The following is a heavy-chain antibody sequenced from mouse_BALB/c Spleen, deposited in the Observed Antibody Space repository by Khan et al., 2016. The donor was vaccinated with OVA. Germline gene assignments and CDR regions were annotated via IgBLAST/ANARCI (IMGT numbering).Heavy chain of an antibody. CDR3: ARPPYFSYVLDN. CDR1: GHTFTKFG. J-gene: IGHJ4*01. Sequence: QIQLVQSGPKVKKPGETVKISCKASGHTFTKFGMNWVKQAPGKGLKWMGWINTYTGEPTYADDFNGRFAFSLETSASTAYLQINNLKNEDTATYFCARPPYFSYVLDNWGQGTSVTVSS. D-gene: IGHD2-10*01. CDR2: INTYTGEP. V-gene: IGHV9-3-1*01.